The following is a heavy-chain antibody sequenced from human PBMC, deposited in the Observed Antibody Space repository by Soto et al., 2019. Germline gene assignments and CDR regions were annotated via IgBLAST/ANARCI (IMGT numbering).Heavy chain of an antibody. D-gene: IGHD3-10*01. Sequence: ASVKVSCKASGYTFTNYDLNWVRQATGQGLEWMGWMDPNSGNTGYAQNFQGRVTMTRNTAISTAYMELSSLRSDDTAVYYCARGMDYFGSGSYALRGLWGQGTLVTVS. CDR3: ARGMDYFGSGSYALRGL. CDR2: MDPNSGNT. CDR1: GYTFTNYD. V-gene: IGHV1-8*01. J-gene: IGHJ4*02.